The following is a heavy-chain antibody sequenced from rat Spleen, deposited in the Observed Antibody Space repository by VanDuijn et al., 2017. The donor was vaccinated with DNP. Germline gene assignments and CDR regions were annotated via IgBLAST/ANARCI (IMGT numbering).Heavy chain of an antibody. Sequence: EVQLVESGGDLVQPGGSLKLSCAASGLSFSNYDMAWVRQAPTKGLEWVASISPGGGSTHYRDSVKGRFTVSRDNGKSTLYLQMESLRSEDTATYYCAKDAFDYWGQGVMVTVSS. CDR1: GLSFSNYD. J-gene: IGHJ2*01. CDR3: AKDAFDY. CDR2: ISPGGGST. V-gene: IGHV5S23*01.